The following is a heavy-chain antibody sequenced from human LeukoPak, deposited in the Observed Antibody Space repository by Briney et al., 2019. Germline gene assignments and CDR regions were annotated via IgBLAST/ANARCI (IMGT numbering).Heavy chain of an antibody. J-gene: IGHJ4*02. Sequence: SETLSLTCTVSGGSISSGGYYWSWIRQHPGKGLEWIGYIYYSGSTYYNPSLKSRVTISVDTSKNQFSLKLSSVTAADTAVYYCARHLPIAVAGEFDYWGQGTLVTVSS. CDR2: IYYSGST. V-gene: IGHV4-31*03. D-gene: IGHD6-19*01. CDR1: GGSISSGGYY. CDR3: ARHLPIAVAGEFDY.